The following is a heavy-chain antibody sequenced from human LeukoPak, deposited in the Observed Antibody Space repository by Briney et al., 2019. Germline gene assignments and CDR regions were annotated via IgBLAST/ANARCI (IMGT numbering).Heavy chain of an antibody. Sequence: GGSLRLSCAASGFTFSSYNMNWVRQAPQKGLEWISSISGNSANIFYADSVKGRFTISRDNSKNILYLQMNSLRAEDTAVYYCARAYDSSGYYGYYFDYWGQGTLVTVSS. CDR1: GFTFSSYN. J-gene: IGHJ4*02. CDR2: ISGNSANI. CDR3: ARAYDSSGYYGYYFDY. D-gene: IGHD3-22*01. V-gene: IGHV3-21*04.